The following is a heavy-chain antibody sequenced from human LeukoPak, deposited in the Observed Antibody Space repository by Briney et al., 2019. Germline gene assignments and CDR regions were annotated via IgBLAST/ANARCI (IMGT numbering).Heavy chain of an antibody. CDR1: GYTFTGYY. D-gene: IGHD3-10*01. Sequence: ALVKVSCKASGYTFTGYYMHWVRQAPGQGLEWMGWINPNSGGTNYAQKFQGRVTMTRDTSISTAYMELSRLRSDDTAVYYCARGEGWFGEFYGIDYWGQGTLVTVSS. J-gene: IGHJ4*02. V-gene: IGHV1-2*02. CDR2: INPNSGGT. CDR3: ARGEGWFGEFYGIDY.